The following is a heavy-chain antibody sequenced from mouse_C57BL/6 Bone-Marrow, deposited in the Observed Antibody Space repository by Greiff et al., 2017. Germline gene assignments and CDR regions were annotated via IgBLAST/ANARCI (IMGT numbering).Heavy chain of an antibody. J-gene: IGHJ1*03. CDR3: SRRVTTVLATKYFDV. Sequence: EVQLVESGGGLMKPGGSLKLSCAASGFTFSCYTMSWVRQTPEKRLQWVAAICGGGGNTYYPDSVKGQFTISRDNDKNILYLQMSSLRSEDTALYYCSRRVTTVLATKYFDVWGTGTTVTVSS. V-gene: IGHV5-9*01. CDR2: ICGGGGNT. D-gene: IGHD1-1*01. CDR1: GFTFSCYT.